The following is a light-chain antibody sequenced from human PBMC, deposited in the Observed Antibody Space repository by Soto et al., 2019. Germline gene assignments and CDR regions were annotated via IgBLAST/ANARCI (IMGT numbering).Light chain of an antibody. J-gene: IGKJ1*01. CDR2: DAS. CDR1: QSVSIH. Sequence: ETVMTQSPGTLSVSLGERATLSCRASQSVSIHLAWYQQKPGQAPRLLIYDASNRATGIPARFSGSGSGTDFTLTISSLEPEDFAVYYCQQYNNWPRTFGQGTKVDIK. V-gene: IGKV3D-15*01. CDR3: QQYNNWPRT.